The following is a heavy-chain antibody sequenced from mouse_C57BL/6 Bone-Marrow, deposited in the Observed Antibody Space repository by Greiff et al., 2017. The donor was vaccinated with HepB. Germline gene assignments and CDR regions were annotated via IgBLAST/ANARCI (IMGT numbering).Heavy chain of an antibody. CDR3: ARGRGSSSYWYFDV. D-gene: IGHD1-1*01. CDR1: GYTFTSYW. CDR2: IYPGSGST. J-gene: IGHJ1*03. V-gene: IGHV1-55*01. Sequence: VQLQQSGAELVKPGASVKMSCKASGYTFTSYWITWVKQRPGQGLEWIGDIYPGSGSTNYNEKFKSKATLTVDTSSSTAYMQLSSLTSEDSAVYYCARGRGSSSYWYFDVWGTGTTVTVSS.